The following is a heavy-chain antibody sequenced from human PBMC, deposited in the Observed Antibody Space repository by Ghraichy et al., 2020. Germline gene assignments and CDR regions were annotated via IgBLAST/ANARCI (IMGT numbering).Heavy chain of an antibody. CDR1: GFTFSSYS. CDR3: ARDTYYYDSSAPDAFDI. D-gene: IGHD3-22*01. Sequence: GGSLRLSCAASGFTFSSYSMNWVRQAPGKGLEWVSSISSSSSYIYYADSVKGRFTISRDNAKNSLYLQMNSLRAEDTAVYYCARDTYYYDSSAPDAFDIWGQGTMVTVSS. J-gene: IGHJ3*02. V-gene: IGHV3-21*01. CDR2: ISSSSSYI.